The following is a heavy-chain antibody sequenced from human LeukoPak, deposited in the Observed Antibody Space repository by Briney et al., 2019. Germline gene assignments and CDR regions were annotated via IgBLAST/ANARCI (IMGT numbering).Heavy chain of an antibody. Sequence: PSETLSLTCTVSGGSVSSSNYYWSWIRQPAGKGLEWIGRIYSSGSTNYNPSLKSRVTMSVDTSKNQFSLKLTSVTAADTAIYYCARGEGTGGGDYLYYGLDVWGQGTTVTVSS. D-gene: IGHD2-8*02. V-gene: IGHV4-61*02. J-gene: IGHJ6*02. CDR3: ARGEGTGGGDYLYYGLDV. CDR2: IYSSGST. CDR1: GGSVSSSNYY.